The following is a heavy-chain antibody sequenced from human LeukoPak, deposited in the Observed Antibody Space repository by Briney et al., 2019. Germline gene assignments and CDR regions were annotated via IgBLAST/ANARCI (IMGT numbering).Heavy chain of an antibody. CDR2: ISSSSSTM. Sequence: GGSLRLSCEASRFTFSRYSMNWVRQAPGKGLEWVSYISSSSSTMYYADSVKGRFTISRDSAKNSLYLQMNSLRVEDTAVYYCARDPYSGYDLQAFDYWGQGTLVTVSS. CDR3: ARDPYSGYDLQAFDY. J-gene: IGHJ4*02. CDR1: RFTFSRYS. D-gene: IGHD5-12*01. V-gene: IGHV3-48*01.